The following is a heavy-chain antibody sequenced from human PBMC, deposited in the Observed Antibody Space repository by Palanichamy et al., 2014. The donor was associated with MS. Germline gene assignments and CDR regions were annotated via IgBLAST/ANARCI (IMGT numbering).Heavy chain of an antibody. V-gene: IGHV1-69*11. J-gene: IGHJ4*02. CDR2: ISPLLGTT. CDR1: GDTFITYA. D-gene: IGHD3-22*01. Sequence: QVQLVQSGAEVKKPGSSVKVSCKDSGDTFITYAFSWVRQAPGQGLEWMGRISPLLGTTHYAQRFQGRVTITADESSSTVFMDLSSLRSDDTAVYFCARDYNVRSGYFHWGQGTLVTVSS. CDR3: ARDYNVRSGYFH.